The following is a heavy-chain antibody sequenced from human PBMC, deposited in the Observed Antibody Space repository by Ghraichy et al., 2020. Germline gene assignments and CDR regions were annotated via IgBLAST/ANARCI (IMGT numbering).Heavy chain of an antibody. V-gene: IGHV4-61*02. CDR2: INTSGST. Sequence: SETLSLTCTVSGGSITSGSYYWSWIRQPAGKGLEWIGRINTSGSTYYNPSLKSRVTISVDTSKNQFSLRLSSVTAADTALYYCAREKPYWGGVCNYFDNWGQGTLVSVSS. D-gene: IGHD2-21*02. CDR1: GGSITSGSYY. CDR3: AREKPYWGGVCNYFDN. J-gene: IGHJ4*02.